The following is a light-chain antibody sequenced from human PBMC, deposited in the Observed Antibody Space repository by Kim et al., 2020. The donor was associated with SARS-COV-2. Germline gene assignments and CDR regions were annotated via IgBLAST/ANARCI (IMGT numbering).Light chain of an antibody. CDR1: QSVLYSSNNKNY. V-gene: IGKV4-1*01. CDR3: QQYYSAPYS. J-gene: IGKJ2*03. CDR2: WAS. Sequence: RATSTCKFSQSVLYSSNNKNYLGWHQQKPGPTPKQLIYWASTRGSGVHDRFSGSGSGIDFTLTISSRQAEDVAVYYCQQYYSAPYSFGQGTKLEI.